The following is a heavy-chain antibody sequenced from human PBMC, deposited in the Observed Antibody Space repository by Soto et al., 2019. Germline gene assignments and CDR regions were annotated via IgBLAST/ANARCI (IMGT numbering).Heavy chain of an antibody. CDR1: GDSVSSNSAA. V-gene: IGHV6-1*01. CDR2: TYYRSKWYN. D-gene: IGHD2-2*02. CDR3: ARDYVVVVPAAIAVYYYYGMDV. J-gene: IGHJ6*02. Sequence: PSQTLSLTCAISGDSVSSNSAAWNWIRQSPSRGLEWLGRTYYRSKWYNDYAVSVKSRITINPDTSKNQFSLQLNSVTPEDTAVYCCARDYVVVVPAAIAVYYYYGMDVWGQGTTVTVSS.